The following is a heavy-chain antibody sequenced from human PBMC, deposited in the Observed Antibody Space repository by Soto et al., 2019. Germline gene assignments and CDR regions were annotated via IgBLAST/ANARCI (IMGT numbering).Heavy chain of an antibody. J-gene: IGHJ5*02. D-gene: IGHD2-2*01. V-gene: IGHV4-4*02. CDR3: AVVPAAIIKLLWFDP. CDR2: IYHSGST. Sequence: SESLSLTCAVSGGSISSSNWWSWVRQPPGKGLEWIGEIYHSGSTNYNPSLKSRVTISVDKSKNQFSLKLSSVTAADTAVYYCAVVPAAIIKLLWFDPWGQGTLVTVSS. CDR1: GGSISSSNW.